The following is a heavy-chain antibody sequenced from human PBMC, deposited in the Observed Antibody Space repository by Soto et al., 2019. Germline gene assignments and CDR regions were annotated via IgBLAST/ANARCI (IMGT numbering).Heavy chain of an antibody. CDR1: GFTFSNYA. D-gene: IGHD4-4*01. Sequence: EVQLLESGGGLVQPGGSLRLSCAASGFTFSNYAMSWVRQAPGKGLEWVSTISGSGGGIFYVDSVRGRFTISRDNSKNTLYLHMDSLLAEDTALYYCAKDVDYITPYYFDYWGQGVLVTVTS. J-gene: IGHJ4*02. V-gene: IGHV3-23*01. CDR3: AKDVDYITPYYFDY. CDR2: ISGSGGGI.